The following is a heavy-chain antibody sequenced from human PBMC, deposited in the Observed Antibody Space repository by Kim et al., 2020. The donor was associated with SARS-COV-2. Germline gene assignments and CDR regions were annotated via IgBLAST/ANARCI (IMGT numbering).Heavy chain of an antibody. CDR2: INAGNGNT. Sequence: ASVKVSCKASGYTFTSYAMHWVRQAPGQRLEWMGWINAGNGNTKYSQKFQGRVTITRDTSASTAYMELSSLRSEDTAVYYCARDFLAAAGILDYWGQGTLVTVSS. CDR1: GYTFTSYA. V-gene: IGHV1-3*01. D-gene: IGHD6-13*01. J-gene: IGHJ4*02. CDR3: ARDFLAAAGILDY.